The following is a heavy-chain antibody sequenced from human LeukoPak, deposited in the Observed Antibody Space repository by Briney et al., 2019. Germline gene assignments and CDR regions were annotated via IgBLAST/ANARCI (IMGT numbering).Heavy chain of an antibody. CDR2: ISSSSSYI. CDR1: GFTFSSYS. J-gene: IGHJ4*02. D-gene: IGHD3-22*01. CDR3: ARDHYDSSGVSDY. V-gene: IGHV3-21*01. Sequence: GGSLRLSCAASGFTFSSYSMNWVRQALGKGLEWVSSISSSSSYIYYADSVKGRFTISRDNAKNSLYLQMNSLRAEDTAVYYCARDHYDSSGVSDYWGQGTLVTVSS.